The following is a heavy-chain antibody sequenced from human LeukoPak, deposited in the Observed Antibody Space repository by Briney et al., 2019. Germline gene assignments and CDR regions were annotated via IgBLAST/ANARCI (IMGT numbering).Heavy chain of an antibody. J-gene: IGHJ6*03. CDR1: GYTFTSYG. CDR3: ARCTTPGWYRNDVYQYYYYMDV. CDR2: ISAYNGNT. V-gene: IGHV1-18*01. D-gene: IGHD6-19*01. Sequence: ASVKVSCKASGYTFTSYGISWVRQAPGQGLEWMGWISAYNGNTNYAQKLQGRVTMTTDTSTSTAYMELRSLRSDDTAVYYCARCTTPGWYRNDVYQYYYYMDVWGKGTTVTISS.